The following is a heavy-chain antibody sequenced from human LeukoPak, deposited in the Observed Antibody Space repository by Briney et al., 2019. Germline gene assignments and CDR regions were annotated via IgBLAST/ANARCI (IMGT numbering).Heavy chain of an antibody. CDR3: ATVSSSSRGDDY. D-gene: IGHD6-6*01. Sequence: GGSLRLSCAASGFTFSSYAMHWVRQAPGKGLEWVAVISYDGSNKYYADSVKGRFTISRDNSKNTLYLQMNSLRAEDTAVYYCATVSSSSRGDDYWGQGTLVTVSS. J-gene: IGHJ4*02. V-gene: IGHV3-30*04. CDR1: GFTFSSYA. CDR2: ISYDGSNK.